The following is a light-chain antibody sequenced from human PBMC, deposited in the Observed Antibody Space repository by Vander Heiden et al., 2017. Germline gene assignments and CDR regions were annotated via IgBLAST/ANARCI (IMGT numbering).Light chain of an antibody. CDR2: DAS. J-gene: IGKJ3*01. CDR3: QQRRT. CDR1: QSVSSY. Sequence: EIVLTQSPATLSLSPGERATLSCRASQSVSSYLAWYQQKPGQAPRLLIYDASNRATGIPARFSGSGSGTDFTPTISSLEPEDFAVYYCQQRRTFGPGTKVDIK. V-gene: IGKV3-11*01.